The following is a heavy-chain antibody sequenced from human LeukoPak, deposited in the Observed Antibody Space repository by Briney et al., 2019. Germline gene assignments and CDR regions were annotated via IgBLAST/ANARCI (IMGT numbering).Heavy chain of an antibody. Sequence: SVKVSCKASGYTFTSYGISWVRQAPGQGLEWMGRIIPIFGTANYAQKFQGRVTITTDESTSTAYMELSSLRSEDTAVYYCASLSDFKLAFDIWGQGTMVTVSS. J-gene: IGHJ3*02. V-gene: IGHV1-69*05. CDR3: ASLSDFKLAFDI. D-gene: IGHD3-3*01. CDR2: IIPIFGTA. CDR1: GYTFTSYG.